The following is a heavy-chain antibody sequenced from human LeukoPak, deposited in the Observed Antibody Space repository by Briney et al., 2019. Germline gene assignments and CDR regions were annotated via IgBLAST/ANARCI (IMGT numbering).Heavy chain of an antibody. D-gene: IGHD1-26*01. V-gene: IGHV5-51*01. Sequence: GESLKICCKGSGYSFTSYWIGWVRQMPGKGLEWMGIIYPDDSDTKDSPSFQGQVTLSADKSISTAYLQWSSLKASDTAMYYCARREVVGAPYAPWGQGTLVTVAS. CDR1: GYSFTSYW. CDR2: IYPDDSDT. J-gene: IGHJ5*02. CDR3: ARREVVGAPYAP.